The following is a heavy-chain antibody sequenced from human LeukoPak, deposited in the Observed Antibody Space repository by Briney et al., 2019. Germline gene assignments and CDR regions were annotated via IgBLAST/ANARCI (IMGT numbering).Heavy chain of an antibody. Sequence: ASVKVSCKASGYTFTSYDLNGVRQATGKGREWMGRMNPNSGNTGYGQKFQGRVTMTRNTSISTAYMELSSLRSEDTAVYYCARYERGELPHYGMDVWGQGTTVTVSS. CDR1: GYTFTSYD. D-gene: IGHD1-7*01. V-gene: IGHV1-8*01. CDR2: MNPNSGNT. J-gene: IGHJ6*02. CDR3: ARYERGELPHYGMDV.